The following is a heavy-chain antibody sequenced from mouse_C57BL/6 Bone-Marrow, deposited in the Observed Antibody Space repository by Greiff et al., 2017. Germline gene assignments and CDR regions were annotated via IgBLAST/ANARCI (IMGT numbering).Heavy chain of an antibody. CDR1: GFTFSDYY. Sequence: EVQLMESGAGLVQPGGSLKLSCAASGFTFSDYYMYWVRQTPEKRLEWIGYISHDCGSTYYPDTVKGRFTISRDKAKNTLYMQMSRLKSEDTAVYYCARRGTKVCAVDYWGQGTSVTVSS. D-gene: IGHD1-1*01. V-gene: IGHV5-12*01. CDR2: ISHDCGST. J-gene: IGHJ4*01. CDR3: ARRGTKVCAVDY.